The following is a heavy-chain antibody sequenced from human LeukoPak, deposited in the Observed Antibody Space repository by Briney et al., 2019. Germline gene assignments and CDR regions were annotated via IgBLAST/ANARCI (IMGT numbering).Heavy chain of an antibody. D-gene: IGHD2-21*01. J-gene: IGHJ6*02. Sequence: GGSLRLSCAGSGFTFSNYGMHWVRQAPGKGLEWVAVISYAGINKYYADSVKGRFTISRDNSKNTLYLQMNSLRAEDTAVYYCAKVFQRFTYYYGMDVWGQGTTVTVSS. CDR1: GFTFSNYG. V-gene: IGHV3-30*18. CDR2: ISYAGINK. CDR3: AKVFQRFTYYYGMDV.